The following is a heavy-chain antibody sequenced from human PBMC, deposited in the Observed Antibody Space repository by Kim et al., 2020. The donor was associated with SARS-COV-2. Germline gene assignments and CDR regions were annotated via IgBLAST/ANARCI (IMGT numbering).Heavy chain of an antibody. J-gene: IGHJ5*02. V-gene: IGHV4-59*08. D-gene: IGHD6-19*01. CDR3: ARQPGKWVAVAGRSGWWFDP. Sequence: SETLSLTCTVSGGSISSYYWSWIRQPPGKGLEWIGYIYYSGSTNYNPSLKSRVTISVDTSKNQFSLKLSSVTAADTAVYYCARQPGKWVAVAGRSGWWFDPWGQGTLVTVSS. CDR2: IYYSGST. CDR1: GGSISSYY.